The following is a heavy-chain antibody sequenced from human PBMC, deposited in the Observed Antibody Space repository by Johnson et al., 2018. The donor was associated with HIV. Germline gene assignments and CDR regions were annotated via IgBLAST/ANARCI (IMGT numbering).Heavy chain of an antibody. CDR1: GFTFSSYG. V-gene: IGHV3-33*06. D-gene: IGHD3-10*01. CDR3: AKDLNVGELFFPTHDAFDI. Sequence: QVQVVESGGGLVKPGGSLRLSCAASGFTFSSYGMHWVRQAPGKGLEWVAVIWYDGSNKYYADSVKGRFTISRDNSKNTLYLQMNSLRIEDTAVYYCAKDLNVGELFFPTHDAFDIWGQGTTVTVSS. CDR2: IWYDGSNK. J-gene: IGHJ3*02.